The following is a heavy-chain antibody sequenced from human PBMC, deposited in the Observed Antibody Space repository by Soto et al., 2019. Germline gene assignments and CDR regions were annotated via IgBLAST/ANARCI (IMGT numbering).Heavy chain of an antibody. J-gene: IGHJ4*02. V-gene: IGHV3-23*01. Sequence: GGSLRLSCAASGFTFSNYGMSWVRQAPGKGLEWVSALPEIGTNTYYADSVKGRFTISRDNSKNTLFLQINNLRAGDTAAYYCAKKSGVPATWYFDYWGQGTLVTVSS. CDR3: AKKSGVPATWYFDY. CDR1: GFTFSNYG. D-gene: IGHD1-26*01. CDR2: LPEIGTNT.